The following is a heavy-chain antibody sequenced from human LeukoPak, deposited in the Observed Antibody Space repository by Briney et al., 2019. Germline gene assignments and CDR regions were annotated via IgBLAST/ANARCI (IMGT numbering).Heavy chain of an antibody. CDR2: INPSGGST. J-gene: IGHJ4*02. D-gene: IGHD3-22*01. CDR3: ARVGVDYYDSSGYYLFDY. V-gene: IGHV1-46*01. CDR1: GYTFTSYY. Sequence: ASVKVSCKASGYTFTSYYMHWVRQAPGQGLEWMGIINPSGGSTSYAQKFQGRVTMTRDTSTSTVYMELSSLRSEDTAVYYCARVGVDYYDSSGYYLFDYWGQGTLVTVSS.